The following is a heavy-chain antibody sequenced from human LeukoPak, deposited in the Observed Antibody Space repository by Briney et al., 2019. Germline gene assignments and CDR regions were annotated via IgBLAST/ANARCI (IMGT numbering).Heavy chain of an antibody. CDR3: ARDLGGQTMVFFDP. CDR1: GYTFTSYY. J-gene: IGHJ5*02. CDR2: INPSGGGT. D-gene: IGHD4/OR15-4a*01. Sequence: GASVKVSCKASGYTFTSYYIHWGQQAPGQGLEWMGIINPSGGGTNYAQKFQARVTMTRDTSTSTVYMELSSLRSEDTAVYYCARDLGGQTMVFFDPWGQGTLVTVSS. V-gene: IGHV1-46*01.